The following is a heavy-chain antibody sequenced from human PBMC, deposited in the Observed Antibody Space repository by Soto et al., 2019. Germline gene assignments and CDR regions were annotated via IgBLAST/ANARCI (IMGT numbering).Heavy chain of an antibody. D-gene: IGHD3-3*01. CDR1: GYTFTSYG. J-gene: IGHJ6*02. CDR2: INAGNGDT. Sequence: QVQLVQPGAELKKPGASVKVSCKASGYTFTSYGLHWVRQAPGQGLEWMGWINAGNGDTKYSQKFQGRVTITRVTSASTAYMELSSLRSEDTAVYYCARAGFWGGYYVVYFGMDVWGQGTTVTVSS. V-gene: IGHV1-3*01. CDR3: ARAGFWGGYYVVYFGMDV.